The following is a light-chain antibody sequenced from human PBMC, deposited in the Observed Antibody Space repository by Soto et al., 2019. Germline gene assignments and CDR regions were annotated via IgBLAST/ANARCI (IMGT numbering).Light chain of an antibody. CDR2: DAS. V-gene: IGKV3-11*01. CDR1: QSVRSS. CDR3: QQRSNWPPEVT. Sequence: EIVLTQSPDTLSLSPGERATLSCRASQSVRSSLAWYQQKPGQAPRLLIYDASNRATGIPARFSGSGSETDFPLTISSLEPGDFAVYYCQQRSNWPPEVTFGPGTKVDIK. J-gene: IGKJ3*01.